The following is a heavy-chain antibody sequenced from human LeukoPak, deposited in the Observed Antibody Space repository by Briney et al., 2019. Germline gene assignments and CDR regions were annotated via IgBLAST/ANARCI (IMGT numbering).Heavy chain of an antibody. CDR2: ISYDGSNK. V-gene: IGHV3-30-3*01. J-gene: IGHJ4*02. CDR1: GFTFSSYA. Sequence: GGSLRLSCAASGFTFSSYAMHWVRQAPGKGLEWVAVISYDGSNKYYADSVKGRFTISRDNSKNTLYLQMNSLRAEDTAVYYCARDFRLDIVVVPAGMALAIDYWGQGTLVTVPS. CDR3: ARDFRLDIVVVPAGMALAIDY. D-gene: IGHD2-2*03.